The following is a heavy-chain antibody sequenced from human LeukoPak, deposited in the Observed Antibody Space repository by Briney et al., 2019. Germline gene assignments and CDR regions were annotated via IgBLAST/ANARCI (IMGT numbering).Heavy chain of an antibody. CDR3: ATTGDDRYFNMIFDH. Sequence: GGSLRLSCAASGFTFSTYAMNWLRQAPGKGLEWVSVISGGGGTTNYADSVKDRFTISRDNSKNTLFLLMNSLTDEDTAVYYCATTGDDRYFNMIFDHWGQGTLVTVSS. J-gene: IGHJ4*02. CDR2: ISGGGGTT. V-gene: IGHV3-23*01. D-gene: IGHD3-16*01. CDR1: GFTFSTYA.